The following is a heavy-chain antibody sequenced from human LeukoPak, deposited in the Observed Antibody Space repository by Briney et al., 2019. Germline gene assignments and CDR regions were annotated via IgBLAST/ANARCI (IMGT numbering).Heavy chain of an antibody. V-gene: IGHV6-1*01. CDR1: GDSVSSDSAV. J-gene: IGHJ6*02. CDR3: ARWGESIAVAGRHYYGMDV. Sequence: SQTLSLTCAISGDSVSSDSAVWNWIRQSPSRGLEWLGRTYYRSKWYNDYAVSVKSRITIKPDTSKNQFSLQLNSVTPEDTAVYYCARWGESIAVAGRHYYGMDVWGQGTTVTVSS. CDR2: TYYRSKWYN. D-gene: IGHD6-19*01.